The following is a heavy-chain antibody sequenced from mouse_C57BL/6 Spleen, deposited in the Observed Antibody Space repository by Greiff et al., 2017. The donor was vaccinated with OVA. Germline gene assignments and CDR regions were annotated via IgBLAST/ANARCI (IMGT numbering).Heavy chain of an antibody. D-gene: IGHD1-1*01. J-gene: IGHJ4*01. CDR3: ARAGGSSYVGYAMDY. CDR1: GYSITSGYY. V-gene: IGHV3-6*01. Sequence: EVKLEESGPGLVKPSQSLSLTCSVTGYSITSGYYWNWIRQFPGNKLEWMGYISYDGSNNYNPSLKNRISITRDTSKNQFFLKLNSVTTEDTATYYCARAGGSSYVGYAMDYWGQGTSVTVSS. CDR2: ISYDGSN.